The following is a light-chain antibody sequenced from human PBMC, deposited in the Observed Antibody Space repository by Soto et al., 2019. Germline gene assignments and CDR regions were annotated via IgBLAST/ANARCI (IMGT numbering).Light chain of an antibody. CDR2: AAS. Sequence: DIQMTQSPSSLSASVGDRVTITCRASQSITGYLNWYQQKPGKAPKLLIYAASSLHSGVPSRFSGSGSGTDFTLTISSLQRDDFATYFCQQSLGIPYTFGQGTRLETK. J-gene: IGKJ2*01. CDR1: QSITGY. CDR3: QQSLGIPYT. V-gene: IGKV1-39*01.